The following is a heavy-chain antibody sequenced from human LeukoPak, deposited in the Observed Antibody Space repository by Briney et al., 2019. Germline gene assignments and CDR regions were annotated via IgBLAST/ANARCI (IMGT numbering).Heavy chain of an antibody. CDR1: GGSLTGYY. Sequence: WETLSLACAVYGGSLTGYYWSWIRQPPGKGLEWIGEINHSGITDYNPSLKSRATISVDTSKNQFSLKLTSMTAADTAVYYCARVKIAFGNYGPGSLGYWGQGTRDIVSS. J-gene: IGHJ4*02. D-gene: IGHD3-10*01. V-gene: IGHV4-34*01. CDR3: ARVKIAFGNYGPGSLGY. CDR2: INHSGIT.